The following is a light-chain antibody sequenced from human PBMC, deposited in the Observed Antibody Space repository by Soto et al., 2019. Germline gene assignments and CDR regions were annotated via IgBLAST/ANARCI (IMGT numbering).Light chain of an antibody. CDR1: QSINSY. J-gene: IGKJ1*01. Sequence: DIQMTQSPSSLSASVGDRVTITSRESQSINSYLNWYQQKPGKAPKLLIYAASSLQSGVPSRFSGSGSETDFTLTITSLQPDDFATYYCQQSFSTPRTFGQGTRVDI. CDR2: AAS. CDR3: QQSFSTPRT. V-gene: IGKV1-39*01.